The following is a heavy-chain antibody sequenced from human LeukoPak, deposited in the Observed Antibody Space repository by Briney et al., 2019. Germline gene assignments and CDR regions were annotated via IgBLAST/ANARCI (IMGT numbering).Heavy chain of an antibody. V-gene: IGHV3-9*01. CDR1: GFTFDDYA. CDR3: AKAKGSSSGYYFDY. CDR2: ISWNSGSI. D-gene: IGHD6-6*01. Sequence: PGRSLRLSCAASGFTFDDYAMHWVRQAPGKGLEWVSGISWNSGSIGYADSVKGRFTISRDNAKNSLYLQMNSLRAEDTALYYCAKAKGSSSGYYFDYWGRGTLVTVSS. J-gene: IGHJ4*02.